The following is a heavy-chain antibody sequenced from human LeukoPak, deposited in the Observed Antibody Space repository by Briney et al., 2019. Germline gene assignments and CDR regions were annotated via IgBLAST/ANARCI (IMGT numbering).Heavy chain of an antibody. CDR2: INTDGNAI. Sequence: GSLRLSCAASGFTFSTSWMHCVRQAPGKGLVWVSRINTDGNAISYADSVRGRFTISRDNAKNTLYLQVNNLKAEDTAVYYCTRSRYSGSSMEYWGQGTQVTVSS. D-gene: IGHD1-26*01. J-gene: IGHJ4*02. CDR3: TRSRYSGSSMEY. V-gene: IGHV3-74*01. CDR1: GFTFSTSW.